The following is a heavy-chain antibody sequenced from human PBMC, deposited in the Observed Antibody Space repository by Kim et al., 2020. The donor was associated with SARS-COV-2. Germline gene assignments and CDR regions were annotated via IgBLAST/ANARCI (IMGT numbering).Heavy chain of an antibody. Sequence: SETLSLTCAVSGGSISSSNWWSWVRQPPGKGLEWIGEIYHSGSTNYNPSLKSRVTISVDKSKNQFSLKLSSVTAADTAVYYCARDLAMVRGVHVYYYYYGMDVWGQGTTVTVSS. CDR3: ARDLAMVRGVHVYYYYYGMDV. CDR2: IYHSGST. J-gene: IGHJ6*02. CDR1: GGSISSSNW. D-gene: IGHD3-10*01. V-gene: IGHV4-4*02.